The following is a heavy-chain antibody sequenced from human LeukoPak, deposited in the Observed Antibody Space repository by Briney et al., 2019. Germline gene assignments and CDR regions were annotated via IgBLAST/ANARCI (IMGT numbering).Heavy chain of an antibody. D-gene: IGHD1-26*01. J-gene: IGHJ4*02. V-gene: IGHV3-21*01. CDR1: GFTLSSYS. CDR3: ARVVGATDY. CDR2: ISSSSRYI. Sequence: PGGSLRLSCAASGFTLSSYSITWVRQAPGKGLEWVSSISSSSRYIYYADSVKGRFTISRDNAKNSLYLQMNSLRAEDTAVYYCARVVGATDYWGQGTLVTVSS.